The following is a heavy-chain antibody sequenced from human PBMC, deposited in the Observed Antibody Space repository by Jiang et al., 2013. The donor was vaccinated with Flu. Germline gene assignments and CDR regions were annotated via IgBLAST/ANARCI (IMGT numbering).Heavy chain of an antibody. CDR2: ISAYNGNT. Sequence: YGISWVRQAPGQGLEWMGWISAYNGNTNYAQKXQGRVTMTTDTSTSTAYMELRSLRSDDTAVYYCARDPSYCSSTSCYIDYFDYWGQGTLVTVSS. CDR3: ARDPSYCSSTSCYIDYFDY. J-gene: IGHJ4*02. CDR1: YG. D-gene: IGHD2-2*02. V-gene: IGHV1-18*01.